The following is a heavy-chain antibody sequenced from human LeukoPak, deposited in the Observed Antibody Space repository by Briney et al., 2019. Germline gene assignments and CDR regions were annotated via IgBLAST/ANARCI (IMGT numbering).Heavy chain of an antibody. CDR1: GGSFSGYY. J-gene: IGHJ4*02. Sequence: PSETLSLTCAVYGGSFSGYYWSWIRQPPGNGLEWIGEINHSGSTNYNPSLKSRVTISVDTSKNQFSLKLSSVTAADTAVYYCATTRSSGLDYWGQGTLVTVSS. V-gene: IGHV4-34*01. CDR3: ATTRSSGLDY. D-gene: IGHD3-22*01. CDR2: INHSGST.